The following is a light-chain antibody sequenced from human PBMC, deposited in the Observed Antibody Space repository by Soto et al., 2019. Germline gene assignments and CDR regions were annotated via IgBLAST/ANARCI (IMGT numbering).Light chain of an antibody. Sequence: QSALTQPASVSGSPGQSITISCTGTSSDVGGYNYVSWYQQHPGKAPKLMIYDVSHRPSGVSNRFSGSKSGNTASLTISGLQAEDEADYYCCSYTSSSTPVVFGGGTKVTVL. V-gene: IGLV2-14*03. CDR3: CSYTSSSTPVV. CDR2: DVS. J-gene: IGLJ2*01. CDR1: SSDVGGYNY.